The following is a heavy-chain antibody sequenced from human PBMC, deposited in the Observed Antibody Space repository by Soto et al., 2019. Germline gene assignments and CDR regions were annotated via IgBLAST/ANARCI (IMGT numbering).Heavy chain of an antibody. D-gene: IGHD3-22*01. Sequence: GGSLRLSCAASGFTFSSYSMNWVRQAPGKGLEWVSSISSSSSYIYYADSVKGRFTISRDNAKNSLYLQMNSLRAEDTAVYYCARASFYDSSGYYSGSADFDYWGQGTLVTVSS. CDR2: ISSSSSYI. J-gene: IGHJ4*02. CDR1: GFTFSSYS. CDR3: ARASFYDSSGYYSGSADFDY. V-gene: IGHV3-21*01.